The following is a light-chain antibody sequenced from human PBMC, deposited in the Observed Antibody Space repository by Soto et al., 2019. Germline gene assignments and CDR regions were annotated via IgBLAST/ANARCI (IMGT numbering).Light chain of an antibody. CDR1: QSVQTW. Sequence: IQLTQSPSTPSASVGDRVTITCRASQSVQTWLAWFQQKPGKAPKLLIYKATTLETGVPSRFSGSGSETEFTLTISDLQPDDLGTYYCQQYNNYFTFGQGTKVDIK. CDR2: KAT. V-gene: IGKV1-5*03. J-gene: IGKJ1*01. CDR3: QQYNNYFT.